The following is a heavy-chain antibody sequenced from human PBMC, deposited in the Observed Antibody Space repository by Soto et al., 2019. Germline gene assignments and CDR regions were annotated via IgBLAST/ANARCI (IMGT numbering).Heavy chain of an antibody. CDR2: INHSGST. Sequence: XATLSLACAVYGGSFSGYYWSWIRQPPGKGLEWIGEINHSGSTNYNPSLKSRVTISVDTSKNQFSLKLSSVTAADTAVYYCARSFRITEVWSSINMIVVVKVDYWGQGTLVPVSS. J-gene: IGHJ4*02. V-gene: IGHV4-34*01. CDR3: ARSFRITEVWSSINMIVVVKVDY. D-gene: IGHD3-22*01. CDR1: GGSFSGYY.